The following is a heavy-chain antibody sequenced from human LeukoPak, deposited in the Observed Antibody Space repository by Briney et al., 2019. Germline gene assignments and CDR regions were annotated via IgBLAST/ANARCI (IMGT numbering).Heavy chain of an antibody. Sequence: GESLKISCKGSGYSFTSYWIGWVRQMPGKGLEWMGIIYPGDSDTRYSPSFQGQVTISADKSISTAYLQWSSLKASDTAMYYCARLQRTYYYDSSGYTSWYFDYWGQGTLVTVSS. J-gene: IGHJ4*02. CDR3: ARLQRTYYYDSSGYTSWYFDY. CDR1: GYSFTSYW. V-gene: IGHV5-51*01. D-gene: IGHD3-22*01. CDR2: IYPGDSDT.